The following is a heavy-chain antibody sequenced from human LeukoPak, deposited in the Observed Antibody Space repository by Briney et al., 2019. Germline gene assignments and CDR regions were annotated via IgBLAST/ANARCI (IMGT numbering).Heavy chain of an antibody. CDR3: AREYNYYDSSGWDAFEI. J-gene: IGHJ3*02. CDR2: IYYSGST. Sequence: SETPSLTCTVSGGSISSGSYYWNWIRQPPGKGLEWIGYIYYSGSTNYNPSLTGRVTISVDTSKNQFSLKLSSVTAADTAVYYCAREYNYYDSSGWDAFEIWGQGTMVTVSS. D-gene: IGHD3-22*01. V-gene: IGHV4-61*01. CDR1: GGSISSGSYY.